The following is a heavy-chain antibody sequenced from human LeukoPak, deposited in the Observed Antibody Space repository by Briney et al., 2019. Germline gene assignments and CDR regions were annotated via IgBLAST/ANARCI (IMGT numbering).Heavy chain of an antibody. CDR2: INSDGSST. CDR3: ARDSFDFWSGPGYGWFDP. V-gene: IGHV3-74*01. D-gene: IGHD3-3*01. J-gene: IGHJ5*02. Sequence: PGGSLRLSCAASGFTFSSYGMHWVRQAPGKGLVWVSRINSDGSSTSYADSVKGRFTISRDNAKNTLYLQMNSLRAEDTAVYYCARDSFDFWSGPGYGWFDPWGQGTLVTVSS. CDR1: GFTFSSYG.